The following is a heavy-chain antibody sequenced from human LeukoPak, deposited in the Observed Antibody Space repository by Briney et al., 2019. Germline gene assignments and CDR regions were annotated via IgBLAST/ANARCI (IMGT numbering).Heavy chain of an antibody. D-gene: IGHD4-17*01. CDR3: ARATVTTYNWFDP. J-gene: IGHJ5*02. V-gene: IGHV1-69*13. CDR2: FIPIFGTA. CDR1: GGTFSSYA. Sequence: ASVKVSCKASGGTFSSYAISWVRQAPGQGLEWMGVFIPIFGTANYAQKFQGRVTITADESTSTAYMELSSLRSEDTAVYYCARATVTTYNWFDPWGQGTLVTVSS.